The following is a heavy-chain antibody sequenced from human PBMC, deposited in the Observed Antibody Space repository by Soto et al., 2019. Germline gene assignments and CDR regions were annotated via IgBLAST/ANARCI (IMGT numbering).Heavy chain of an antibody. J-gene: IGHJ4*02. D-gene: IGHD3-10*01. Sequence: EVQLVESGGGLVQPGGSLRLSCAASGFTFSSYWMSWVRQAPGKGLEWVANIKQDGSEKYYVDSVKGRFTISRDNAKNSLYLQMNSLRAGDTAVYYGARVMVRGVNFDYWGQGTLVTVSS. CDR3: ARVMVRGVNFDY. V-gene: IGHV3-7*03. CDR2: IKQDGSEK. CDR1: GFTFSSYW.